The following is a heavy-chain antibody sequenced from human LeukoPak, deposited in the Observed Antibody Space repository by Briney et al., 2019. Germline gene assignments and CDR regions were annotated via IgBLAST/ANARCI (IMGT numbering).Heavy chain of an antibody. V-gene: IGHV1-46*03. CDR1: GYTFTSYY. CDR3: ARANYGDYPYY. Sequence: ASVKVSCKASGYTFTSYYMHWVRQAPGQGLEWMGIINPSGGSTSYAQKFQGRVTMTRDTSTRTVYMELSSLRSEDTAVYYCARANYGDYPYYWGQGTLVTVSS. J-gene: IGHJ4*02. CDR2: INPSGGST. D-gene: IGHD4-17*01.